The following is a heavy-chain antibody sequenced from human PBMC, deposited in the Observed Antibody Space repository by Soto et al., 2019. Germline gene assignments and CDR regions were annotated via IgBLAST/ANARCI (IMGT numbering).Heavy chain of an antibody. CDR3: ARVEGRSSPFDD. CDR2: INSDESTT. CDR1: GFTFSTYW. D-gene: IGHD2-15*01. Sequence: GGSLRLSCAASGFTFSTYWMHWVRQAPGKGLVWVSRINSDESTTTYADSVKGRFTISRDNAKNTLYLQMNSLRAEDTAVYYCARVEGRSSPFDDWGQGTLVIGSS. V-gene: IGHV3-74*01. J-gene: IGHJ1*01.